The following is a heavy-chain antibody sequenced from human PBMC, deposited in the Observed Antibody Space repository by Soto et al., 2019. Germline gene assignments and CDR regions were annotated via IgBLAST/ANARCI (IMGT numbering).Heavy chain of an antibody. CDR1: GYTFSRYG. V-gene: IGHV1-18*01. D-gene: IGHD2-8*01. Sequence: QGQLVQSGGEVKKPGASVKVSCKASGYTFSRYGISWVRQAPGQGLEWMGWISGYNGDTNYAQKFQGRVTMTIDTSTTTAYMELRSLTSDDTAVYYCAKNGHPPYYYYGLDVWGQGTTVTVSS. CDR3: AKNGHPPYYYYGLDV. J-gene: IGHJ6*02. CDR2: ISGYNGDT.